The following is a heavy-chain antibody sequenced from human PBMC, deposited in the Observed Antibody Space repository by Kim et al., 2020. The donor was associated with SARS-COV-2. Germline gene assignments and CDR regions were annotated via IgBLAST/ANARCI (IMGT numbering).Heavy chain of an antibody. V-gene: IGHV3-48*03. D-gene: IGHD4-4*01. CDR3: ARGRLEDDYSNYLLDY. CDR1: GFTFSSYE. Sequence: GGSLRLSCAASGFTFSSYEMNWVRQAPGKGLEWVSYISSSGSTIYYADSVKGRFTISRDNAKNSLYLQMNSLRAEDTAVYYCARGRLEDDYSNYLLDYWGQGTLVTVSS. J-gene: IGHJ4*02. CDR2: ISSSGSTI.